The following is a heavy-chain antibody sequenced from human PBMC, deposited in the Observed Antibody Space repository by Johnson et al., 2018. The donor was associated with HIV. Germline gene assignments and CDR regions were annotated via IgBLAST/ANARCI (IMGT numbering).Heavy chain of an antibody. CDR2: INWNGGST. J-gene: IGHJ3*01. CDR3: ARGGFTMIVVAY. D-gene: IGHD3-22*01. V-gene: IGHV3-20*04. CDR1: GYTFDDYG. Sequence: VQLMESGGGVVRPGGSLRLSCAASGYTFDDYGMSWVRQAPGRGLEWVSSINWNGGSTYFAESGKGRFTISRDNAKNSLFLQMNSLRAEDTAVYYCARGGFTMIVVAYWGKGTMVTVSS.